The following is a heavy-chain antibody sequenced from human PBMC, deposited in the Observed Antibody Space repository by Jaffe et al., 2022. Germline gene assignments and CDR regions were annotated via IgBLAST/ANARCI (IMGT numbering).Heavy chain of an antibody. J-gene: IGHJ4*02. D-gene: IGHD2-2*01. V-gene: IGHV4-39*01. CDR3: ARFAGYCSSTNCYSFDS. CDR2: IYYTGST. Sequence: QLQLQESGPGLVKSSETLSLTCTVSGGFINDKNYFWGWIRQAPGKGLESVGTIYYTGSTFHNHNASLASRVTMSVDTSKNQYSLQLSSATAADTAVYYCARFAGYCSSTNCYSFDSWGQGMLVTVSS. CDR1: GGFINDKNYF.